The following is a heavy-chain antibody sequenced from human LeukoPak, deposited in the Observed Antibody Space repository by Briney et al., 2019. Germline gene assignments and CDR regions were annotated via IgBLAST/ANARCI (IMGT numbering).Heavy chain of an antibody. CDR1: GGSISSSNW. CDR3: ARDRLTMVRGPPEGGNWFDP. CDR2: IYHSGNT. D-gene: IGHD3-10*01. V-gene: IGHV4-4*02. Sequence: SGTLSLTCAVSGGSISSSNWWSWVRQPPGKGLEWIGEIYHSGNTNYNPSLKSRVTILEDKSKNQFSLKLSSVTAADTAVYYCARDRLTMVRGPPEGGNWFDPWGQGTLVTVSS. J-gene: IGHJ5*02.